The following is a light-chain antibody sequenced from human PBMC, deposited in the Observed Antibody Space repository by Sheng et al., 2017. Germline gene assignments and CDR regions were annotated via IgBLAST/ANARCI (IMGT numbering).Light chain of an antibody. CDR1: QSVYNY. J-gene: IGKJ2*03. V-gene: IGKV3-11*01. CDR2: DAS. CDR3: HQYNFSPPYS. Sequence: EFVLTQSPATLSLSPGERATLSCRASQSVYNYLGWYQQKPGQAPRLLIYDASNRATGIPARFSGSGSGTDFTLTISRLEPEDFAVYYCHQYNFSPPYSFGQGTKLEI.